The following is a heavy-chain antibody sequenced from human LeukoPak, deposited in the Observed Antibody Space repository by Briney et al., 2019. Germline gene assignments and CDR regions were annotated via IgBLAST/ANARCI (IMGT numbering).Heavy chain of an antibody. CDR2: INHSGST. J-gene: IGHJ5*02. V-gene: IGHV4-34*01. CDR3: ARGPSAAVWFDP. CDR1: GGSFSGYY. Sequence: SETLSLTCAVYGGSFSGYYWSWIRQPPGKGLEWIGEINHSGSTNYNPSLKSRVTISVDTSKNQFSLKLSSVTAADTAVYYCARGPSAAVWFDPWGQGTLVIVSS. D-gene: IGHD6-13*01.